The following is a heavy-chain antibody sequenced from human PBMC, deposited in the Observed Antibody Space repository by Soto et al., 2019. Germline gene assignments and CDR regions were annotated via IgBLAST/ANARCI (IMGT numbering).Heavy chain of an antibody. Sequence: QAQLVQSGAEVKKPGASVKVPCKTSGYTFINYYIHWVRQAPGQGLEWMGWVNPRSGDTNYAQKFQGRVTMTRDTSISTAYMELSSLRSDDTAVFYCARQLAYCGGDCFTEPIEYWGQGTLVTVSS. CDR2: VNPRSGDT. CDR1: GYTFINYY. V-gene: IGHV1-2*02. D-gene: IGHD2-21*02. J-gene: IGHJ4*02. CDR3: ARQLAYCGGDCFTEPIEY.